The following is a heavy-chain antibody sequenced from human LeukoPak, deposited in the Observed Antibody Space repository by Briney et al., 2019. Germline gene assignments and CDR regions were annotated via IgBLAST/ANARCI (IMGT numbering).Heavy chain of an antibody. CDR1: GGSISSYY. CDR3: ARARLGRRKDGITNLYYFDY. Sequence: KPSETLSLTCTVSGGSISSYYWSWIRQPAGKGLEWIGRIYTSGSTNYNPSLKSRVTMSVDTSKNQFSLKLSSVTAADTAVYYCARARLGRRKDGITNLYYFDYWGQGTLVTVSS. D-gene: IGHD3-3*02. V-gene: IGHV4-4*07. CDR2: IYTSGST. J-gene: IGHJ4*02.